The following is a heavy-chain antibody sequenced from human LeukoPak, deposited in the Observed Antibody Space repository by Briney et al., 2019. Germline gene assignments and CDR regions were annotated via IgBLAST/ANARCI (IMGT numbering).Heavy chain of an antibody. Sequence: GGSLRLSCSASGFTFSSYAMHWVRQAPGKGPEYVSAISSNGGSTYYADSVKGRFTISRDNSKNTLYLQMSSLRAEDTAVYYCVKSSSSWSQFEYFQHWGQGTPVTVSS. CDR2: ISSNGGST. CDR1: GFTFSSYA. V-gene: IGHV3-64D*06. CDR3: VKSSSSWSQFEYFQH. D-gene: IGHD6-13*01. J-gene: IGHJ1*01.